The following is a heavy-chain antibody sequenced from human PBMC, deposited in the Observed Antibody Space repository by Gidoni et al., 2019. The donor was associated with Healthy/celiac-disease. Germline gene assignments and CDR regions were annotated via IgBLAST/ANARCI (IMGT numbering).Heavy chain of an antibody. Sequence: QVQLQESGPGLVKPSETLSLTCTVSGGSISSYYWSWIRQPPGKGLEWIGYIYYSGSTNYNPSLKSRVTISVDTSKNQFSLKLSSVTAADTAVYYCARSFYPRQASATPDYWGQGTLVTVSS. CDR1: GGSISSYY. CDR3: ARSFYPRQASATPDY. D-gene: IGHD1-1*01. J-gene: IGHJ4*02. CDR2: IYYSGST. V-gene: IGHV4-59*01.